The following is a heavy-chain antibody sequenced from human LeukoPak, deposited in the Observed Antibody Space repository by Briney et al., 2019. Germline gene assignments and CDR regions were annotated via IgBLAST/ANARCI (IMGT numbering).Heavy chain of an antibody. Sequence: PSETLSLTCTVSGGSISSYYWSWIRQPAGKGLEWIGRIYTSGSTNYNPSLKSRVTISVDTSKNQFSLKLSSVTAADTAVYYCARVHIVATITCFDYWGQGTLVTVSS. CDR1: GGSISSYY. V-gene: IGHV4-4*07. J-gene: IGHJ4*02. D-gene: IGHD5-12*01. CDR3: ARVHIVATITCFDY. CDR2: IYTSGST.